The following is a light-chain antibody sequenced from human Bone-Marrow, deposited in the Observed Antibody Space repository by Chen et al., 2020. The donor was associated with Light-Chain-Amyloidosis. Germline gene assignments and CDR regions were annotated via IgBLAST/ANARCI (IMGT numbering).Light chain of an antibody. J-gene: IGLJ3*02. Sequence: SYVLTQPSPVSVAPGQTATISCGGNNIGSTSVNWYQQTPGQAPLLVVYDDSDRPSGIPERLSGSNSGNTATLTISRVEAGDEADYYCQVWDRSSARPVFGGGTKLTVL. CDR3: QVWDRSSARPV. CDR1: NIGSTS. CDR2: DDS. V-gene: IGLV3-21*02.